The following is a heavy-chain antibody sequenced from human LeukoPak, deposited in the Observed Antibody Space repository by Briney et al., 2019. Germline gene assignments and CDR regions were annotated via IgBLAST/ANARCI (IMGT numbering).Heavy chain of an antibody. CDR3: ARGYCSSTSCFDFGY. V-gene: IGHV1-2*02. Sequence: ASVKVSCKASGYTFTGYYMHWVRQAPGQGLEWMGWINPNSGGTNYAQKFQGRVTMTRDTSISTAYMELSRLRSDDTAVYYCARGYCSSTSCFDFGYWGQGTLVTVSS. J-gene: IGHJ4*02. CDR1: GYTFTGYY. CDR2: INPNSGGT. D-gene: IGHD2-2*01.